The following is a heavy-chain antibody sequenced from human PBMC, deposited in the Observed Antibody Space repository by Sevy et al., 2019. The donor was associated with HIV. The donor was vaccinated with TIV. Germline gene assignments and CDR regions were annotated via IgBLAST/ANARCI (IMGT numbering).Heavy chain of an antibody. J-gene: IGHJ4*02. V-gene: IGHV4-34*01. CDR1: GGSFSGYY. D-gene: IGHD3-10*01. Sequence: SETLSLTCAAYGGSFSGYYWSWIRQPPGKGLEWIGEINHSGSTNYNPSLKSRVTISVDTSKNQVSLKLSSVTAADTAVYYCARGGDYYAANWGQGTVVTVSS. CDR2: INHSGST. CDR3: ARGGDYYAAN.